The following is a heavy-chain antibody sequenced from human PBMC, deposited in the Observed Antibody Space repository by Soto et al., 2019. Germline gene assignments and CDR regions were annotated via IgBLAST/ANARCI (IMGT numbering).Heavy chain of an antibody. J-gene: IGHJ4*02. Sequence: VSVKVSCKASGYRFIDYFMHWVRRAPGQGLEWMGWINTKSGGTKIEQKFQGRTTMNRDTSIKTVFMELSRLTSDDTAVYFCAREYNWNYKGWTFXWGLGALFTASX. D-gene: IGHD1-7*01. V-gene: IGHV1-2*02. CDR2: INTKSGGT. CDR3: AREYNWNYKGWTFX. CDR1: GYRFIDYF.